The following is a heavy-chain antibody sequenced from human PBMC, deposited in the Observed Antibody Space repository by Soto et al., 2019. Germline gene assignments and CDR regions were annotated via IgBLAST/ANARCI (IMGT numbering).Heavy chain of an antibody. J-gene: IGHJ6*03. CDR2: ISGSGGST. Sequence: GGSLRLSCAASGFTFSSYAMSWVRQAPGKGLEWVSAISGSGGSTYYADSVKGRFTISRDNSKNTLYLQMNSLRAEDTAVYYCAKDYYGSGSYLDWSYYYMDVWGKGTTVTVSS. V-gene: IGHV3-23*01. CDR1: GFTFSSYA. D-gene: IGHD3-10*01. CDR3: AKDYYGSGSYLDWSYYYMDV.